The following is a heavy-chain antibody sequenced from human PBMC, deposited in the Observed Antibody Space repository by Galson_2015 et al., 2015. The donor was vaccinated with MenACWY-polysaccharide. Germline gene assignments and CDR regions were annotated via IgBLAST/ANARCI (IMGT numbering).Heavy chain of an antibody. CDR2: IFNRGGT. Sequence: LSLTCSVSGGSINSAGYHWTWIRQHPGKGLEWIGYIFNRGGTNSNPSLKSRVTVSADRSNNQFSLKLTSLTAADTAVYYCAGIPSTMTSFGWFGPWGQGSLVTVSS. CDR3: AGIPSTMTSFGWFGP. J-gene: IGHJ5*02. CDR1: GGSINSAGYH. V-gene: IGHV4-31*03. D-gene: IGHD4-17*01.